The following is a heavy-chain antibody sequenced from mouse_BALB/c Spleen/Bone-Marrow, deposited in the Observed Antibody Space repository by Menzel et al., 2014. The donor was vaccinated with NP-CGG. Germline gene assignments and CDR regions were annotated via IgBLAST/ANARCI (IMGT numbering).Heavy chain of an antibody. V-gene: IGHV1-9*01. CDR2: ILPGNTNA. Sequence: QVQLQQSGAEQMQPGASVKISCKATGYTFSNYWIEWVKQRPGHGLEWIGEILPGNTNANYNEKFKGRATFTADTSSNTAYMQLSSLTSEDSAVYYCARGWYSMDDWGQGTSVTVSP. CDR3: ARGWYSMDD. CDR1: GYTFSNYW. J-gene: IGHJ4*01.